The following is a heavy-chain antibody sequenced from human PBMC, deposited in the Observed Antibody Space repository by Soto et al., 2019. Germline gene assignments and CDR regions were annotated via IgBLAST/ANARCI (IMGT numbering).Heavy chain of an antibody. V-gene: IGHV1-18*01. Sequence: ASVKVYCKASGYTFTSYGISWVRQAPGQGLEWMGWISAYNGNTNYAQKLQGRVTMTTDTSTSTAYMELRSLRSDDTAVYYCARDPVPYYYDSSGYYARPDAFDIWG. J-gene: IGHJ3*02. CDR2: ISAYNGNT. CDR3: ARDPVPYYYDSSGYYARPDAFDI. D-gene: IGHD3-22*01. CDR1: GYTFTSYG.